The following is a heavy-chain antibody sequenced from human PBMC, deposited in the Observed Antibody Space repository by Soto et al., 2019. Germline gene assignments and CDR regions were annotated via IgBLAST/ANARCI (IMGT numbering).Heavy chain of an antibody. CDR2: IYYSGST. V-gene: IGHV4-39*01. D-gene: IGHD6-19*01. CDR3: ARLSIAVAGTRSANWFDP. J-gene: IGHJ5*02. Sequence: SDTLSLTCTVSGGSISSSSYYWGWIRQPPGKGLEWIGSIYYSGSTYYNPSLKSRVTISVDTSKNQFSLKLSSVTAADTAVYYCARLSIAVAGTRSANWFDPWGQGTLVTVSS. CDR1: GGSISSSSYY.